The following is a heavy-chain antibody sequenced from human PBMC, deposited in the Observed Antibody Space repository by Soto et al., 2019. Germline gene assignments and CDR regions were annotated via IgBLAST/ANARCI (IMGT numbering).Heavy chain of an antibody. V-gene: IGHV3-21*01. CDR1: GFTFSSYS. Sequence: GGSLRLSCAASGFTFSSYSMNWVRQAPGKGLEWVSSISSSSSYIYYADSVKGRFTISRDNAKNSLYLQMNSLRAEDTAVYYCARDQTVVVVAGTNDAFDIWGPGTMVTVSS. J-gene: IGHJ3*02. CDR2: ISSSSSYI. D-gene: IGHD2-15*01. CDR3: ARDQTVVVVAGTNDAFDI.